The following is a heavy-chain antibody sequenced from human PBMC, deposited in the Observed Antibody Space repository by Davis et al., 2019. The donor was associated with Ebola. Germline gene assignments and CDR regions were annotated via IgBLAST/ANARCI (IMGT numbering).Heavy chain of an antibody. D-gene: IGHD6-19*01. J-gene: IGHJ5*02. V-gene: IGHV1-3*01. CDR1: GGTFSSYT. CDR3: ARVSVSGWFNWFDP. Sequence: ASVKVSCKASGGTFSSYTISWVRQAPGQGLEWMGWINAGNGNTKYSQKFQGRITITRDTSASTAYMELSSLRSEDTAVYYCARVSVSGWFNWFDPWGQGTLVTVSS. CDR2: INAGNGNT.